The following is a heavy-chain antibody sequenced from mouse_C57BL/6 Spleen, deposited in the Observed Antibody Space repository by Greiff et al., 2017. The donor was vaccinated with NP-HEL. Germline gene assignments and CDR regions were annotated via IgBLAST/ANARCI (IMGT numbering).Heavy chain of an antibody. CDR1: GYAFSSSW. V-gene: IGHV1-82*01. J-gene: IGHJ2*01. CDR3: AGGGCSSFFDY. CDR2: IYPGDGDT. D-gene: IGHD1-1*01. Sequence: QVQLQQSGPELVKPGASVKISCKASGYAFSSSWMNWVKQRPGQGLEWIGRIYPGDGDTNYNGKFKGKATLTADKSSSTAYMQLSSLTSEDSAVYFCAGGGCSSFFDYWGQGTTLTVSS.